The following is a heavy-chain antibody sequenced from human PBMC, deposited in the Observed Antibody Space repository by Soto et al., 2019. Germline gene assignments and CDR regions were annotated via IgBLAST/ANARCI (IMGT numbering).Heavy chain of an antibody. Sequence: QVQLQESGPGLVKPSETLSLTCTVSGGSVNSGSYYWSWIRQPPGKGLEWIGNVYYSGSTNYNPSLKSRVTISVDTSKNQFSLKLSSVTAADTAVYYGARVMVGYGGDYWGQGTLVTVSS. CDR1: GGSVNSGSYY. CDR3: ARVMVGYGGDY. CDR2: VYYSGST. V-gene: IGHV4-61*01. J-gene: IGHJ4*02. D-gene: IGHD5-18*01.